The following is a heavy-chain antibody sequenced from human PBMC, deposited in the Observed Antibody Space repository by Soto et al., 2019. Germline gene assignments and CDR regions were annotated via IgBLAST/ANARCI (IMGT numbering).Heavy chain of an antibody. V-gene: IGHV4-31*03. CDR1: GGSISSAGYY. CDR2: IYFTGST. Sequence: SETLSLTCTVSGGSISSAGYYWSWIRQHPGKGLEWIGYIYFTGSTYHNPSLRSRGVISVDTSKNQFSLKLNSVTAADTAVYYCARYYGSGGSVDYWGQGTLVTVS. CDR3: ARYYGSGGSVDY. D-gene: IGHD3-10*01. J-gene: IGHJ4*02.